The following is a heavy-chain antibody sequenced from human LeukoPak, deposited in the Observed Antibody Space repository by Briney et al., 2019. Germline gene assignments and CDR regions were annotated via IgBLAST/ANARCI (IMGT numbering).Heavy chain of an antibody. J-gene: IGHJ4*02. V-gene: IGHV3-66*02. Sequence: GGSLRLSCAASGFTVSSNYRTWVRKAPGKGLEWVSVIYSVGTTYYADSVKGGFTISRDNSKNTLYLQMNSLRGEDTAVYYCARGLKDDYHLDYWGQGTLVTVSS. D-gene: IGHD5-24*01. CDR3: ARGLKDDYHLDY. CDR1: GFTVSSNY. CDR2: IYSVGTT.